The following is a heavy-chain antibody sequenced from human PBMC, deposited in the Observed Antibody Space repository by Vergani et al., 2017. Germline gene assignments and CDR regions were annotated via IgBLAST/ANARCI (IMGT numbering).Heavy chain of an antibody. CDR3: AGARYYDSSGYPSDAFDI. Sequence: QVQLQQWGAGLLKPSETLSLTCAVYGGSFSGYYWSWIRQPPGKGLEWVGEINHSGSTNYNPSLKSLVTISVDTSKNQFSLKLSSVTAADTAVYYCAGARYYDSSGYPSDAFDIWGQGTMVTVSS. V-gene: IGHV4-34*01. D-gene: IGHD3-22*01. CDR2: INHSGST. CDR1: GGSFSGYY. J-gene: IGHJ3*02.